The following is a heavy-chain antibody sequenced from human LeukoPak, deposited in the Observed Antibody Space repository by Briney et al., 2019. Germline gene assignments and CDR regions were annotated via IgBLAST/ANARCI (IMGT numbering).Heavy chain of an antibody. CDR3: ARGGDEYGDLTVDS. CDR1: GHTFTSYA. Sequence: ASVKVSCKASGHTFTSYAIHWVRQAPGQGLEWMGWITPGGGTNYPQKFQGRVAITWDTSINTAYMELSRLRSDDTAIYYCARGGDEYGDLTVDSWGQGTLVTVSS. CDR2: ITPGGGT. D-gene: IGHD4-17*01. V-gene: IGHV1-2*02. J-gene: IGHJ4*02.